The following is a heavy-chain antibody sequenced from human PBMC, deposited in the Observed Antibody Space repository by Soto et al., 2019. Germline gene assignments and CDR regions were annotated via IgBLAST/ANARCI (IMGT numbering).Heavy chain of an antibody. D-gene: IGHD3-22*01. CDR3: ARRSRPYYYDSSGYYSTYYYYGMDV. CDR2: IIPIFGTA. CDR1: GGTFSSYA. J-gene: IGHJ6*02. Sequence: SVKVSCKASGGTFSSYAISWVRQAPGQGLEWMGGIIPIFGTANYAQKFQGRVTITADESTSTAYMELSSLRSEDTAVYYCARRSRPYYYDSSGYYSTYYYYGMDVWGQGTTVTVSS. V-gene: IGHV1-69*13.